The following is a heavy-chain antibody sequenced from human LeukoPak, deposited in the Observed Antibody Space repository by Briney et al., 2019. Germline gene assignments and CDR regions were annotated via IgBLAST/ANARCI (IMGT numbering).Heavy chain of an antibody. D-gene: IGHD3-10*01. Sequence: ASVKVSCKASGYTFTSYYMHWVRQAPGQGLEWMGIINPSGGSTSYAQKFQGRVTMTRDTSTSTVCMELSSLRSEDTAVYYCARGRRAVRGVIPFNYGMDVWGLGTAVTVSS. CDR2: INPSGGST. CDR3: ARGRRAVRGVIPFNYGMDV. V-gene: IGHV1-46*01. CDR1: GYTFTSYY. J-gene: IGHJ6*02.